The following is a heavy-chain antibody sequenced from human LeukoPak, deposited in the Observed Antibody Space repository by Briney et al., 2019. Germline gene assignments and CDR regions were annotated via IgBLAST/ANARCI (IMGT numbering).Heavy chain of an antibody. CDR2: IYYSGST. CDR1: GGFISSYY. D-gene: IGHD6-19*01. Sequence: PSETLSLTCTVSGGFISSYYWSWIRQPPGKGLEWIGYIYYSGSTNYNPSLKSRVTISVDTSKNQFSLKLSPVTATDTAVYYCARRVPIALAGNPTGWFDPWGQGTLVTVSS. J-gene: IGHJ5*02. CDR3: ARRVPIALAGNPTGWFDP. V-gene: IGHV4-59*08.